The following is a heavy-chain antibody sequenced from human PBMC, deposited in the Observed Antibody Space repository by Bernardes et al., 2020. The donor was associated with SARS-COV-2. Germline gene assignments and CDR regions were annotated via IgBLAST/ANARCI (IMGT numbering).Heavy chain of an antibody. CDR3: ARATEGYSSSWYLDY. CDR2: VYYIGSP. Sequence: SETLSLTCSVSGDSISSSSFYWGWIRQPPGKGLEWIGHVYYIGSPYYNPSLKSRVTISVDTSKNQFSLKLSSVTAADTAVYYLARATEGYSSSWYLDYWGQGTLVTVSS. J-gene: IGHJ4*02. D-gene: IGHD6-13*01. CDR1: GDSISSSSFY. V-gene: IGHV4-39*07.